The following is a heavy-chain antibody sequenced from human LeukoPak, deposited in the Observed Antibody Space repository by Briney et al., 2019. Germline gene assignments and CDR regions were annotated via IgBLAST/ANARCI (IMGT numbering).Heavy chain of an antibody. V-gene: IGHV5-51*01. J-gene: IGHJ4*02. D-gene: IGHD6-19*01. CDR2: IYPGDSDT. CDR3: PRPPRHSGHIDY. Sequence: GASPKTFCSGFGYSFTNYWLGWGRQLPGNRLEWLGIIYPGDSDTRHSPSLHGQVTLSADNSISTAYLQWSSLTPSYTAMYLCPRPPRHSGHIDYWAQGTLVTVS. CDR1: GYSFTNYW.